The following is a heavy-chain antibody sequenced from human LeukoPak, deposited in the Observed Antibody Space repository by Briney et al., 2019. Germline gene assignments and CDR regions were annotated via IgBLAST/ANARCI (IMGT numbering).Heavy chain of an antibody. D-gene: IGHD3-10*01. J-gene: IGHJ5*02. CDR1: GGSFSGYY. CDR3: ARSLWFGELLSSRHFDP. Sequence: SETLSLTCAVYGGSFSGYYWSWIRQPPGKGLEWIGEINHSGSTNYNPSLKSRVTISVDTSKNQFSLKLSSVTAADTAVYYCARSLWFGELLSSRHFDPRGQGTLVTVSS. V-gene: IGHV4-34*01. CDR2: INHSGST.